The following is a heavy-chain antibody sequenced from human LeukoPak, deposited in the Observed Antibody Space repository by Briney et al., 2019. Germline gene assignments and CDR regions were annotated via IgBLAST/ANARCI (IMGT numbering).Heavy chain of an antibody. CDR2: TSSDLNVK. CDR3: AGEGYYGSGSPPSLYFDY. Sequence: GGSLRLSCAASGFTFRNYVIHWVRQAPGKGLEWVAVTSSDLNVKLYADSVKGRFTISRDNSRSTLYLQMNSLRPEGTAIYYCAGEGYYGSGSPPSLYFDYWGQGTLVTVSS. CDR1: GFTFRNYV. D-gene: IGHD3-10*01. V-gene: IGHV3-30-3*01. J-gene: IGHJ4*02.